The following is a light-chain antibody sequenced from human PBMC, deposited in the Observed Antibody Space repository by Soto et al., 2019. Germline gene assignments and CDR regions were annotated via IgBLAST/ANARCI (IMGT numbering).Light chain of an antibody. J-gene: IGKJ1*01. Sequence: EIVLTHSPATLSLSPGERAPLSCSASQSVSSGYVAWYQQKPGQAPRLLIYGASTRATGISARFSGSGSGTEFTLTISSLQSEDFAIYYCQQYKNWPRTFGQGTKVDIK. CDR2: GAS. V-gene: IGKV3-15*01. CDR1: QSVSSG. CDR3: QQYKNWPRT.